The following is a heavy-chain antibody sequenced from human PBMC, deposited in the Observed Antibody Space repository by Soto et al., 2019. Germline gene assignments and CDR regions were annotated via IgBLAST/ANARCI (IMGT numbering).Heavy chain of an antibody. J-gene: IGHJ4*02. D-gene: IGHD3-10*01. CDR2: IWSDGSYE. CDR3: ARGTGSGSFLIDY. V-gene: IGHV3-33*01. CDR1: GFIFSNYA. Sequence: QVQLVESGGGVVQPGRSLRLSCAASGFIFSNYAMHWARQAPGQGLEWVALIWSDGSYENYAESVKGRFTISRDNSKNTLYVQMNSLRLEDTAVYFCARGTGSGSFLIDYWGQGTLVTVSS.